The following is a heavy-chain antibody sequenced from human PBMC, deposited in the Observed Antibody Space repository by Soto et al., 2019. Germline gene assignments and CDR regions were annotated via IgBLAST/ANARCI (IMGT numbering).Heavy chain of an antibody. J-gene: IGHJ6*02. Sequence: ASVKVSCKASGYTFTGYYMHWVRQAPGQGLGWMGWINPNSGGTNYAQKFQGWVTMTRDTSISTAYMELSRLRSDDTAVYYCARGGATSFGVVHYYYYGMDVWGQGTTVTGSS. V-gene: IGHV1-2*04. CDR1: GYTFTGYY. CDR2: INPNSGGT. D-gene: IGHD3-3*01. CDR3: ARGGATSFGVVHYYYYGMDV.